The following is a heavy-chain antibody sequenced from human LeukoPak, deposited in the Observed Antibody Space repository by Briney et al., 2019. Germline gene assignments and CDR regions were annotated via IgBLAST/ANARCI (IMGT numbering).Heavy chain of an antibody. D-gene: IGHD4-11*01. CDR1: RGSISSSSYY. Sequence: SETMSLTCTVSRGSISSSSYYWGWIRQPPGKRLEWIGSFYYIGGTYYNPSLEGRVTISADSSKNQFSLKLTSVTAADTALYYCARILTTFDSWGQGTLVTVSS. J-gene: IGHJ4*02. CDR3: ARILTTFDS. V-gene: IGHV4-39*01. CDR2: FYYIGGT.